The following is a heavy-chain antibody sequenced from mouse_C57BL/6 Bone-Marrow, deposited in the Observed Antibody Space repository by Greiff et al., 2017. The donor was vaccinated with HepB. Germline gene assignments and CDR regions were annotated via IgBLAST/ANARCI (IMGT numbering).Heavy chain of an antibody. J-gene: IGHJ4*01. D-gene: IGHD1-1*01. CDR2: IYPSDSET. CDR1: GYTFTSYW. CDR3: ARGDYGSSYSDAMDY. V-gene: IGHV1-61*01. Sequence: QVQLQQPGAELVRPGSSVKLSCKASGYTFTSYWMDWVKQRPGQGLEWIGNIYPSDSETHYNQKFKDKATLTVDKSSSTDYMQLSRLTSEDSAFYDWARGDYGSSYSDAMDYWGQGTSVTVSS.